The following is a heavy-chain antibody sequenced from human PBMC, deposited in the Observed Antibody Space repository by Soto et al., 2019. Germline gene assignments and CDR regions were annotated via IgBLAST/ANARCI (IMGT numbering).Heavy chain of an antibody. CDR1: GFTFSSYA. CDR2: ISYDGSNK. CDR3: ARPYPCIGGSCYSRYGMDV. V-gene: IGHV3-30-3*01. D-gene: IGHD2-15*01. J-gene: IGHJ6*02. Sequence: QGQLVESGGGVVQPGRSLRLSCAASGFTFSSYAMHWVRQAPGKGLEWGAVISYDGSNKYYADSVKGRFTISRDNSKNTLYLQMNSLRAEDTAVYYCARPYPCIGGSCYSRYGMDVWGRGTTVTVS.